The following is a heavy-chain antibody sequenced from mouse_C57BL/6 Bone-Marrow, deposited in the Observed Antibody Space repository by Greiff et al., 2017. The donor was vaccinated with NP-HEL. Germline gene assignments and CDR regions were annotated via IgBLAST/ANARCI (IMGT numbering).Heavy chain of an antibody. CDR2: INPYNGGT. Sequence: EVQLQQSGPVLVKPGASVQMSCKASGYTFTDYYMNWVKQSHGKSLEWIGVINPYNGGTSYNQKFKGKATLTVDKSSSTAYMELNSLTSEDSAVYYCAKAYYYGSPAWFAYWGQGTLVTVSA. CDR3: AKAYYYGSPAWFAY. J-gene: IGHJ3*01. D-gene: IGHD1-1*01. CDR1: GYTFTDYY. V-gene: IGHV1-19*01.